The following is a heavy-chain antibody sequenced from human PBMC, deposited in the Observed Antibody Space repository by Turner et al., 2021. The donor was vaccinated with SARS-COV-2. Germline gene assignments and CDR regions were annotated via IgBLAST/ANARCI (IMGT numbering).Heavy chain of an antibody. CDR3: ARHGNPDYTTRIDY. D-gene: IGHD4-4*01. Sequence: QLQLQESGTGLVKPSETLSLTWTVAGGSIISSSDYWGWIRQPPGKGLEGIGSIFHSGSPYYDPALKSRVTISVYTSKNQFSLKLSSVTAADTAVYYCARHGNPDYTTRIDYWGQGTLVTVSS. J-gene: IGHJ4*02. V-gene: IGHV4-39*01. CDR2: IFHSGSP. CDR1: GGSIISSSDY.